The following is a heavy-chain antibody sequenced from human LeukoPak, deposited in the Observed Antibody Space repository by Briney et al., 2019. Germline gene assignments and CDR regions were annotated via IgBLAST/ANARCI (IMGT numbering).Heavy chain of an antibody. J-gene: IGHJ6*03. D-gene: IGHD3-10*01. V-gene: IGHV3-23*01. Sequence: QSGGSLRLSCAASGFTFSTYGMSWVRQAPGKGLEWVSAISGSGGRTYYADSVKGRFTISRDNSKNTLYLQVNSLRAEDTAGYYWGKGGRGGAITMVRGVKGDYYYMDVWGKGTTVTISS. CDR3: GKGGRGGAITMVRGVKGDYYYMDV. CDR1: GFTFSTYG. CDR2: ISGSGGRT.